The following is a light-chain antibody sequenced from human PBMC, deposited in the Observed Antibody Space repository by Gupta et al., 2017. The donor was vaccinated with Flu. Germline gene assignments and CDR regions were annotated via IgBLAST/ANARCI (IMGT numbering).Light chain of an antibody. Sequence: DIQITQSTFTLSASVGDRVTITCRASQSISSWLAWYQQKPGKAPKLLIYKASSLESGVPSRFSGSGSGTEFTLTISSLQPDDFATYYCQQYNSYLFTFGPGTKVDIK. CDR2: KAS. J-gene: IGKJ3*01. V-gene: IGKV1-5*03. CDR3: QQYNSYLFT. CDR1: QSISSW.